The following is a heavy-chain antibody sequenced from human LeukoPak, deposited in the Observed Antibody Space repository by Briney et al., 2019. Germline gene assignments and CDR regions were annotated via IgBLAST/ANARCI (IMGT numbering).Heavy chain of an antibody. CDR1: GFAFSNAW. D-gene: IGHD2-2*01. Sequence: GGSLRLSCAASGFAFSNAWMSWVRQAPGKGLEWVGRIKSKTDDGTTDYATPVKGRFTISRDDSKNTLYLHMNSLKTEDTAVYYCTTDEVGKYCSSTNCPVDCWGQGTLVTVSS. CDR2: IKSKTDDGTT. V-gene: IGHV3-15*01. J-gene: IGHJ4*02. CDR3: TTDEVGKYCSSTNCPVDC.